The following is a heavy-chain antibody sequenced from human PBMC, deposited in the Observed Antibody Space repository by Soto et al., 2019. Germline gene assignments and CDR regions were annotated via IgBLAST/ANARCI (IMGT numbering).Heavy chain of an antibody. CDR2: ISTSKGET. Sequence: ASVKVSCKTPGYTFTSYGVAWVRQAPGQGLEWMGWISTSKGETTYAQKFQGRVTMTTDTSTSTAYMELRSLRSDDTAVYYCATRSPAFDFWGQGTLVTVSS. CDR3: ATRSPAFDF. J-gene: IGHJ4*02. CDR1: GYTFTSYG. V-gene: IGHV1-18*01.